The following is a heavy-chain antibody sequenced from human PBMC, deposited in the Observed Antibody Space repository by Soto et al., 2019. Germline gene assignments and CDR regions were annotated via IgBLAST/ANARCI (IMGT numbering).Heavy chain of an antibody. D-gene: IGHD3-10*01. Sequence: ASVKVSCKVSGYTLTELSMHWVRQAPGKGLEWMGGFDPEDGETIYAQKFQGRVTMTEDTSTDTAYMELSSLRAEDTAVYYCAKTYYYGSGSYVTRNYYYYMDVWGKGTTVTVSS. CDR3: AKTYYYGSGSYVTRNYYYYMDV. CDR2: FDPEDGET. CDR1: GYTLTELS. V-gene: IGHV1-24*01. J-gene: IGHJ6*03.